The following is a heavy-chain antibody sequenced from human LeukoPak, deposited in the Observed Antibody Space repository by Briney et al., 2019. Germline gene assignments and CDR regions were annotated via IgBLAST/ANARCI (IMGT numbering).Heavy chain of an antibody. J-gene: IGHJ6*02. CDR3: ARDESGYYGSGGYYGMDV. CDR1: GFTFSSYS. V-gene: IGHV3-21*01. Sequence: GGSLRLSCVASGFTFSSYSMNWVRQAPGKGLEWVSSISSSSSYIYYADSVKGRFAISRGNAKNSLYLQMNSLRAEDTAVYYCARDESGYYGSGGYYGMDVWGQGTTATVSS. D-gene: IGHD3-10*01. CDR2: ISSSSSYI.